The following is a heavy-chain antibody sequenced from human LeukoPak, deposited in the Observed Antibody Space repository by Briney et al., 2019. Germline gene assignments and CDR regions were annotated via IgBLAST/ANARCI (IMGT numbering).Heavy chain of an antibody. CDR3: ARHEPLTGTKSEGWFDP. CDR1: GGSISNYY. Sequence: PSETLSLTCTVSGGSISNYYWGWIRQPPGKGLEWIGSVSYSGGTYYNPSLKGRVTISVDTSKKQFSLKLNSVTAADTAMFYCARHEPLTGTKSEGWFDPWGQGTLVTVSS. J-gene: IGHJ5*02. CDR2: VSYSGGT. D-gene: IGHD1-7*01. V-gene: IGHV4-39*01.